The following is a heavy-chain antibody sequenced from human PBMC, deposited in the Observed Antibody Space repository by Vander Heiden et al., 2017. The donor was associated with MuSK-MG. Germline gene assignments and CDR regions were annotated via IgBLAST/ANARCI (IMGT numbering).Heavy chain of an antibody. J-gene: IGHJ3*02. CDR1: GGSISSSSYY. Sequence: QLQLQESGPGLVKPSETLSLTCTVSGGSISSSSYYWGWIRQPPGKGLEWIGSIYYSGSTYYNPSLKSRVTISVDTSKNQFSLKLSSVTAADTAVYYCARQGRSGAYCGGDCYSFPNAFDIWGQGTMVTVSS. V-gene: IGHV4-39*01. CDR3: ARQGRSGAYCGGDCYSFPNAFDI. D-gene: IGHD2-21*02. CDR2: IYYSGST.